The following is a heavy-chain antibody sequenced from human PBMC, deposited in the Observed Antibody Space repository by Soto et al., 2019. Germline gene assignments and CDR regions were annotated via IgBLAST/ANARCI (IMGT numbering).Heavy chain of an antibody. V-gene: IGHV3-30*18. CDR3: AKGGRQWLVTSAFNY. CDR2: VSHDGRNT. D-gene: IGHD6-19*01. Sequence: VQLVESGGGVVQPGRSLRLSCAASGFTFSDYAMHWVRQTPGKGLEWVAVVSHDGRNTHYADSVKGRFTISRDSSKNTVSLEMTSLRAEDKAVYYCAKGGRQWLVTSAFNYWGQGALVTVSS. J-gene: IGHJ4*02. CDR1: GFTFSDYA.